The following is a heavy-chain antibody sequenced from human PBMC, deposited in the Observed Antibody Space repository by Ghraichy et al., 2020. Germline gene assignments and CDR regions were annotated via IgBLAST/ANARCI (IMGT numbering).Heavy chain of an antibody. J-gene: IGHJ4*02. D-gene: IGHD3-10*01. CDR2: ISWNGGSL. Sequence: SLRLSCAASGFTFDDYSMHWVRQAPGKGLEWVSGISWNGGSLGYAGSVKGRFTISRDNAKNSLYLQMSSLRAEDTALYYCAKGDAALGSDFWGQGTLVTVSS. CDR3: AKGDAALGSDF. CDR1: GFTFDDYS. V-gene: IGHV3-9*01.